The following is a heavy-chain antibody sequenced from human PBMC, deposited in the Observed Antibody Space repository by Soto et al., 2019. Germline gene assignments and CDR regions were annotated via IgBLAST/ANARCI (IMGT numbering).Heavy chain of an antibody. CDR1: GGTFSSYA. D-gene: IGHD2-2*01. CDR2: IIPIFGTA. J-gene: IGHJ6*02. V-gene: IGHV1-69*13. Sequence: SVKVSCKASGGTFSSYAISWVRQAPGQGLEWMGGIIPIFGTANYAQKFQGRVTITADESTSTAYMELSSVTAADTAVYYCARDIRSCSSTSCYFEGGMDVWGQGTTVTVSS. CDR3: ARDIRSCSSTSCYFEGGMDV.